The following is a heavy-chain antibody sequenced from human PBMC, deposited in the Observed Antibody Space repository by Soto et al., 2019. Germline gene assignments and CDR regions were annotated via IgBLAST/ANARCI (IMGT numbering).Heavy chain of an antibody. Sequence: EVQLLESGGGLVQPGGSLRLSCAASGFTFSSYGMTWVRQAPGKGLEWVSFSSATGSGTYYADSVKGRFTISEDNSKNTLYLQMTSLRADDTAAYYCAKDRRAGGNYGFYSDFWGQGALVIVSS. CDR3: AKDRRAGGNYGFYSDF. CDR2: SSATGSGT. V-gene: IGHV3-23*01. J-gene: IGHJ4*02. D-gene: IGHD1-7*01. CDR1: GFTFSSYG.